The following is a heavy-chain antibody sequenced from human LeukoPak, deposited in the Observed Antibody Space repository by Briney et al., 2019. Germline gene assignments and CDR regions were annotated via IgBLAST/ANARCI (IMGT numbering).Heavy chain of an antibody. J-gene: IGHJ6*03. D-gene: IGHD3-3*01. V-gene: IGHV1-69*05. CDR3: ARGASRVYDFWSGYYNTPGYYYYMDV. Sequence: EASVKVSCKASGGTFSSYAISWVRQAPGQGLEWMGGIIPIFGTANYAQKFQGRVTITTDESTSTAYMELSSLRSEDTAVYYCARGASRVYDFWSGYYNTPGYYYYMDVWGKGTTVTVSS. CDR2: IIPIFGTA. CDR1: GGTFSSYA.